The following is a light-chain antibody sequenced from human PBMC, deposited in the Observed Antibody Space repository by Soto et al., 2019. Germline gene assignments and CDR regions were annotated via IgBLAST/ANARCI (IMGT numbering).Light chain of an antibody. CDR3: SSYTRSSSVI. J-gene: IGLJ2*01. CDR1: SSDIGAYAY. V-gene: IGLV2-14*03. Sequence: QPVLTQPAPVSGSPGQSIAISCTGTSSDIGAYAYVSWYQQHPGKIPKLIVFDVNYRPSGVSSRFSGSKSGNTASLTISGLQAEDEADYYCSSYTRSSSVIFGGGTKVTVL. CDR2: DVN.